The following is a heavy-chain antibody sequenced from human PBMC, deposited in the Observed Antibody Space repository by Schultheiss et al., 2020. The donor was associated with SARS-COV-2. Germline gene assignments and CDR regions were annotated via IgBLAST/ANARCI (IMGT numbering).Heavy chain of an antibody. V-gene: IGHV5-51*01. CDR3: ARQHMGTYSGSYPWYFDY. D-gene: IGHD1-26*01. Sequence: GESLKISCKGSGYSFTTYWIGWVRQMPGKGLEWMGIIYPGDSDTRYSPSFQGQVTISADKSISTAYLQWSSLKASDTAMYYCARQHMGTYSGSYPWYFDYWGQGTLVTVSS. CDR1: GYSFTTYW. CDR2: IYPGDSDT. J-gene: IGHJ4*02.